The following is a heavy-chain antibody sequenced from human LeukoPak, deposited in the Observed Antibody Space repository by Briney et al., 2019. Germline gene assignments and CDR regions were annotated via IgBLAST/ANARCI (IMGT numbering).Heavy chain of an antibody. CDR2: IYYSGST. V-gene: IGHV4-59*08. Sequence: PSETLSLTCTVSGGSISSYYWSWIRQPPGKGLEWIGYIYYSGSTNYNPPLKSRVTISVDTSKNQFSLKLSSVTAADTAVYYCARGTIFGVVMHSYGMDVWGQGTTVTVSS. CDR1: GGSISSYY. CDR3: ARGTIFGVVMHSYGMDV. D-gene: IGHD3-3*01. J-gene: IGHJ6*02.